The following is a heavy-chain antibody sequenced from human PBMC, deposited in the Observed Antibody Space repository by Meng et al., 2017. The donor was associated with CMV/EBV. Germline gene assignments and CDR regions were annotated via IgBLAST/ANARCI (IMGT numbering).Heavy chain of an antibody. CDR2: IIPIFGTA. D-gene: IGHD1-26*01. CDR3: ARASTTTYYYYGMDV. Sequence: SVKVSCKASGYTFTSYDINWVRQATGQGLEWMGGIIPIFGTANYAQKFQGRVTITTDESTSTAYMELSSLRSEDTAVYYCARASTTTYYYYGMDVWGQGTTVTVSS. CDR1: GYTFTSYD. J-gene: IGHJ6*02. V-gene: IGHV1-69*05.